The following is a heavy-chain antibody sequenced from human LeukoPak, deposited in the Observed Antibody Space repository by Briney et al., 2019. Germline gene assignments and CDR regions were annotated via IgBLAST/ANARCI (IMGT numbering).Heavy chain of an antibody. D-gene: IGHD3-22*01. Sequence: GRSLRLSCAASGFTFGDYAMHWVQQAPGKGLEWVSGISWNSGSIGYADSVKGRFTISRDNAKNSLHLQMNSLRADDTAVYYCASGTAAYYYDSSGYYPFDYWGQGTLVTVSS. CDR3: ASGTAAYYYDSSGYYPFDY. CDR1: GFTFGDYA. CDR2: ISWNSGSI. J-gene: IGHJ4*02. V-gene: IGHV3-9*01.